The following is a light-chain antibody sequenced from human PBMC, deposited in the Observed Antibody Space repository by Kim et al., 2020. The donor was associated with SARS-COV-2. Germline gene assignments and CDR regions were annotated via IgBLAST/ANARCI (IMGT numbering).Light chain of an antibody. CDR1: NIGSKS. V-gene: IGLV3-21*04. CDR3: QLWDISRDPLYV. Sequence: SYELTQPPSVSVAPGKTARITCGGTNIGSKSVHWYQQKPGQAPVLVIYYDSDRPSGIPERFSGSNSGNTATLTISRVEAGDEADYYCQLWDISRDPLYVF. J-gene: IGLJ1*01. CDR2: YDS.